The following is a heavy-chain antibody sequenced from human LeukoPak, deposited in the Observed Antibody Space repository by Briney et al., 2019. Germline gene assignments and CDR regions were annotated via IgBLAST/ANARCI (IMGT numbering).Heavy chain of an antibody. CDR3: ARRPIVVGNRWFDP. Sequence: SETLSLTCAVSGGSISSADYYWGWVRQPPGKGLDWIGSIYYTGTTYYSPSLQTRATLSFDTSKNQFSLKLTSVTAADTAVYFCARRPIVVGNRWFDPWGQGTVLSVSS. D-gene: IGHD2-2*01. J-gene: IGHJ5*02. CDR2: IYYTGTT. CDR1: GGSISSADYY. V-gene: IGHV4-39*01.